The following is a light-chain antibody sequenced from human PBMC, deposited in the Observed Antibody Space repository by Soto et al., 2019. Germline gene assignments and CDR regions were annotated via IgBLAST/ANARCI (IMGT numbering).Light chain of an antibody. V-gene: IGLV2-14*01. CDR1: SSDVGAYNY. CDR2: EVS. J-gene: IGLJ1*01. Sequence: QSALTQPAFVSGSPGQSITISCTGTSSDVGAYNYVSWYQQHPGEAPKLLIYEVSDRPSGVSTRFSGSKSGNTASLTISGLLADDEADYYCNSYTRSGTLVFGTGTQLTVL. CDR3: NSYTRSGTLV.